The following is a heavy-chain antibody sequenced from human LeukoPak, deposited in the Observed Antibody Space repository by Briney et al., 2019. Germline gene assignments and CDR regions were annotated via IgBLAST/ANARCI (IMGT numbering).Heavy chain of an antibody. J-gene: IGHJ6*02. CDR1: GFTFSSYE. CDR2: ISSSRSTI. D-gene: IGHD5-18*01. Sequence: GGSLRLSCAASGFTFSSYEMNWVRQAPGKGLEWVSYISSSRSTIYYADSVKGRFTISRDNAKNSLYLQMNSLRAEDTAVYYCAREAASTAMVGYWRYYYGMDVWGQGTTVTVSS. V-gene: IGHV3-48*03. CDR3: AREAASTAMVGYWRYYYGMDV.